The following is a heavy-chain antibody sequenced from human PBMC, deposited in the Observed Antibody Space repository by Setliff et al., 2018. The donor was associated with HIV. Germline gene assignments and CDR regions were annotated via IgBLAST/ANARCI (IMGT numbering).Heavy chain of an antibody. CDR1: GGSISSSNYY. V-gene: IGHV4-39*07. Sequence: SETLSLTCTASGGSISSSNYYWGWIRQPPGKGLEWIGSIYYSGSTYYNPSLKSRVTISVDTSKNQFSLKLNSVTAADTAVYYCARVGYYDSSFDYWGQGTLVTVSS. J-gene: IGHJ4*02. CDR3: ARVGYYDSSFDY. CDR2: IYYSGST. D-gene: IGHD3-22*01.